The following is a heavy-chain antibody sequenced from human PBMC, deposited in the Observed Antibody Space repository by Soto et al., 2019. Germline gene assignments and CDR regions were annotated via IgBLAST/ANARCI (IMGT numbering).Heavy chain of an antibody. CDR2: ICGYGKDT. Sequence: GGSLRLSCVASGFDLTSYRMNWVRQAPGKGLEWVASICGYGKDTFYGHSVKGRFAISRDSAGNSLFLRMDSVRVEDTAVYHCARVHLFAGSAFYSAMDAWGPGTPVTVSS. V-gene: IGHV3-21*01. J-gene: IGHJ6*02. CDR3: ARVHLFAGSAFYSAMDA. D-gene: IGHD3-10*01. CDR1: GFDLTSYR.